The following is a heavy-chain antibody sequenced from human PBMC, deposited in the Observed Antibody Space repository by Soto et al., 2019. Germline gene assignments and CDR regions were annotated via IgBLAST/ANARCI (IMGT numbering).Heavy chain of an antibody. CDR1: GFSVSSKS. J-gene: IGHJ6*04. CDR3: TRDDVHFNGDRYYGVPMDV. V-gene: IGHV3-66*01. CDR2: IQSGGTT. Sequence: EVQLVESGGDLVQPGGSLRLSCAASGFSVSSKSMSWVRQAPGKGLEWVSLIQSGGTTYYAGSVKGRFTISRDYSENTLFLQMNSLRVEDTAVYYCTRDDVHFNGDRYYGVPMDVWGKGNTVTVSA. D-gene: IGHD2-8*01.